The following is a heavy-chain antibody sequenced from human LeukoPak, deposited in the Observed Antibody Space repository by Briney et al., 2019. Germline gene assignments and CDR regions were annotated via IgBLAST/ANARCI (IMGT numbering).Heavy chain of an antibody. CDR2: INSDGSST. CDR3: AREDGIAVAGTDYYYGMDV. D-gene: IGHD6-19*01. J-gene: IGHJ6*02. Sequence: GSLRLSCAASGFTFSSYWMHWVRQAPGKGLVWVSRINSDGSSTSYADSVKGRFTISRDNAKNTLYLQMNSLRAEDTAVYYCAREDGIAVAGTDYYYGMDVWGQGTTVTVSS. V-gene: IGHV3-74*01. CDR1: GFTFSSYW.